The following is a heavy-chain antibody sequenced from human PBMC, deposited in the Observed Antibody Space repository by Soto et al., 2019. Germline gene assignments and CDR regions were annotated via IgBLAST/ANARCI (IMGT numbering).Heavy chain of an antibody. V-gene: IGHV1-18*01. J-gene: IGHJ4*02. CDR2: ISAYNGNT. D-gene: IGHD3-16*01. CDR1: GYTFTNFG. CDR3: ASGGAPIAY. Sequence: QVQLVQSGAEVKKPGASVKVSCKASGYTFTNFGISWVRQAPGQGLEWMGWISAYNGNTNYAQNFQGRVTMTTDTSTSTAYRELRSLRSGETAVYYGASGGAPIAYWGQGTVVTVSS.